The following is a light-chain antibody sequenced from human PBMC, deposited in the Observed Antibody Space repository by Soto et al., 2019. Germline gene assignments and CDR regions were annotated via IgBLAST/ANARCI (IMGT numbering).Light chain of an antibody. J-gene: IGKJ2*01. V-gene: IGKV1-5*01. CDR2: DAS. CDR3: QQYNSYSGYT. Sequence: DIQMTQSPSTMSASVGDRVTITCRASQSISWWLAWYQQKPGKAPKFLIYDASNLQSGVPSRFSGSGSGTEFTLTISSLQPDDFATHYCQQYNSYSGYTFGQGTKLEIK. CDR1: QSISWW.